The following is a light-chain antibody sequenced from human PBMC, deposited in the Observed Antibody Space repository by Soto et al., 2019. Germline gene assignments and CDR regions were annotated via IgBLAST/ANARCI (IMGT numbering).Light chain of an antibody. CDR3: KDGNYWPST. J-gene: IGKJ4*01. Sequence: DVVMTQSPLSLPVTLGQPASISCRSSQSLVYSDGNTYLPWIQQRPGQSPRRLIDKVSNRDSGAPDTFGGSGLGSDFTPTNSRVEAVDVGVDDYKDGNYWPSTVGGGTKVEIK. CDR1: QSLVYSDGNTY. CDR2: KVS. V-gene: IGKV2-30*01.